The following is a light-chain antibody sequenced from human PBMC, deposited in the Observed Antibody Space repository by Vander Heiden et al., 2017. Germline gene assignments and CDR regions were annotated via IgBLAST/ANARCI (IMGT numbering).Light chain of an antibody. V-gene: IGKV4-1*01. CDR2: WAS. J-gene: IGKJ4*01. CDR1: QSVLYSSNNKNY. CDR3: QQEDSTPLT. Sequence: DIVMTHSPSSLPFSRGERATIHCKSSQSVLYSSNNKNYLPWYQQKPGQPPKLLIYWASTREYGVPDRFSGRGSGTDFTLTISSLQAEDVAVYYCQQEDSTPLTFGGGTKVEIK.